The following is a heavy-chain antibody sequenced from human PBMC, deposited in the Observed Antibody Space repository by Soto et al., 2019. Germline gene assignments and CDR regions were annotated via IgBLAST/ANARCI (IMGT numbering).Heavy chain of an antibody. J-gene: IGHJ4*02. Sequence: PSETLSLTCTVSGGSISSGGYYWSWIRQHPGKGLEWIGYIYYSGSTYYNPSLKSRVTISVDTSKNQFSLKLSSVTAADTAVYYCARQNGGYYDSSGYYPIDYWGQGTLVTVSS. CDR1: GGSISSGGYY. CDR3: ARQNGGYYDSSGYYPIDY. CDR2: IYYSGST. D-gene: IGHD3-22*01. V-gene: IGHV4-31*03.